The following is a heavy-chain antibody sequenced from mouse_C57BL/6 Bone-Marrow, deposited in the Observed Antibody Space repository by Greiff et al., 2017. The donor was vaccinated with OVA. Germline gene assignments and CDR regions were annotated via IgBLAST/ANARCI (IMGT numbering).Heavy chain of an antibody. CDR3: ARKYYGSSRWFAY. Sequence: VQLQQSGPELVKPGASVKISCKASGYTFTDYYMNWVKQSHGKSLEWIGDINPNNGGTSYNQKFKGKATLTVDKSSSTAYMELRSLTSEDSAVYYCARKYYGSSRWFAYWGQGTLVTVSA. V-gene: IGHV1-26*01. J-gene: IGHJ3*01. D-gene: IGHD1-1*01. CDR2: INPNNGGT. CDR1: GYTFTDYY.